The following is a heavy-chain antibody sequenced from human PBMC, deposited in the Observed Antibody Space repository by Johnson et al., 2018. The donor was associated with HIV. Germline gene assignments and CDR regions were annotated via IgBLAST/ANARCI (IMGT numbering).Heavy chain of an antibody. CDR1: GFTVSSNE. Sequence: VQLVESRGVLVQPGGSLRLSCAASGFTVSSNEMSWVRQAPGKGLEWVSSISGGSTYYADSRKGRFTISRDNAKNSLYLQMNSLRAEDTALYYCARTQWEQLLGAGASDFWGPGTLVTVSS. D-gene: IGHD5-24*01. J-gene: IGHJ3*01. CDR2: ISGGST. V-gene: IGHV3-38-3*01. CDR3: ARTQWEQLLGAGASDF.